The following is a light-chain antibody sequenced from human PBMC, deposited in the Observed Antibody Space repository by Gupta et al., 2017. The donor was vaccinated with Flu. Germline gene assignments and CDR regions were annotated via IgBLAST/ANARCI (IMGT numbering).Light chain of an antibody. V-gene: IGKV2-30*01. CDR1: QSLVFGYGTSS. CDR2: DVS. J-gene: IGKJ2*02. CDR3: KQCTTSWT. Sequence: PVTLGQPASISCRSTQSLVFGYGTSSMCWFRQRPGQSPRRIIYDVSNRDRGVPDRFSGSGSGSDFTLTSSRGEAEDVGVYYCKQCTTSWTFGQGTKLEIK.